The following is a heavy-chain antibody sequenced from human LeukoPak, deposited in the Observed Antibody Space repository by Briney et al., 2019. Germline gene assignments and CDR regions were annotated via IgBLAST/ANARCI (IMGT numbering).Heavy chain of an antibody. CDR2: ISGSGGST. D-gene: IGHD4/OR15-4a*01. Sequence: PGGSLRLSCAVSGFTFSSYGMSWVRQAPGKGLEWVSAISGSGGSTYYADSVKGRFTISRDNSKNTLYLHMNSLRAEDTAVYYCAKGGAGIYYGMDVWGQGTTVTVSS. CDR3: AKGGAGIYYGMDV. CDR1: GFTFSSYG. V-gene: IGHV3-23*01. J-gene: IGHJ6*02.